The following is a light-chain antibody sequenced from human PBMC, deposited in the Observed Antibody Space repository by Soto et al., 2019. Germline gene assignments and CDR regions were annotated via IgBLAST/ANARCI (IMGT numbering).Light chain of an antibody. Sequence: DIQLTQSPPTLSASVGDRVTITCRASQSIRYYLAWYQQMPGKAPKLLIYVASRLQSGVPSRFSGSGSGTEFTLTISSLQPDDFETYFCQHHNSYSQTFGQGTKVEIK. CDR2: VAS. CDR1: QSIRYY. V-gene: IGKV1-5*01. J-gene: IGKJ1*01. CDR3: QHHNSYSQT.